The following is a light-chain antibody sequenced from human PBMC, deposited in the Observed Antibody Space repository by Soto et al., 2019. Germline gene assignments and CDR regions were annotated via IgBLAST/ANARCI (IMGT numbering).Light chain of an antibody. V-gene: IGLV2-11*01. CDR3: CSYAGGYTHYV. J-gene: IGLJ1*01. CDR2: DVS. CDR1: SSDVGGFNY. Sequence: QSVLTQPPSVSGSPGQSVTISCTGTSSDVGGFNYVSWYQHHPGKAPKLMIYDVSKRPSGVPDRFSGSKSGNTASLTISGLQAEDEADYYCCSYAGGYTHYVFATGTKATVL.